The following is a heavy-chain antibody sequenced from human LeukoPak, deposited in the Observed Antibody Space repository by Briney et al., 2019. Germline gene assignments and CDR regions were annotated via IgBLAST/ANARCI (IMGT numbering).Heavy chain of an antibody. J-gene: IGHJ4*02. Sequence: GRSLRLSCAASGFTFSTYAMSWVRQAPGKGLEWVSAISGSTGRTYYADSVKGRFTISRDNSKNTLYLQMNNLRAEDTAGYYCAPRVVGSAPFDYWGQGTLVTVSS. CDR2: ISGSTGRT. CDR1: GFTFSTYA. CDR3: APRVVGSAPFDY. D-gene: IGHD2-15*01. V-gene: IGHV3-23*01.